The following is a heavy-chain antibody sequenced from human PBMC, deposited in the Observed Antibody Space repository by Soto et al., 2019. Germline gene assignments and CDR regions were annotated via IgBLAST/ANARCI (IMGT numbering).Heavy chain of an antibody. Sequence: GVGWIRQPPGKALEWLALIYWNDDKRYSPSLKARLTITKDTSKNQVVLTMTNMDPVDTATYYCTRRTSFSYGFDFCGQGILVSV. CDR1: G. CDR3: TRRTSFSYGFDF. CDR2: IYWNDDK. J-gene: IGHJ4*02. V-gene: IGHV2-5*01. D-gene: IGHD4-17*01.